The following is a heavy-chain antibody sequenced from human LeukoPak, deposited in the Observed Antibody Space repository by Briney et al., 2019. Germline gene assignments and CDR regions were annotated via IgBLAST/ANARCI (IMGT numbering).Heavy chain of an antibody. CDR3: ARGEVYSYGCDY. V-gene: IGHV3-21*01. CDR2: ITNTGENT. J-gene: IGHJ4*02. D-gene: IGHD5-18*01. CDR1: GFTFSNYG. Sequence: GGSLRLSCAASGFTFSNYGMTWVHQAPGEGLEWVSDITNTGENTYYADSVKGRFTISRDNAKNSLYLQMNSLRAEDTAVYYCARGEVYSYGCDYWGQGTLVTVSS.